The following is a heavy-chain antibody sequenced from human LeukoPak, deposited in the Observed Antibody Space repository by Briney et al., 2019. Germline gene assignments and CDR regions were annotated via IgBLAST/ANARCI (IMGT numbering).Heavy chain of an antibody. CDR1: GYTFTGYY. CDR2: INPNSGGT. V-gene: IGHV1-2*02. J-gene: IGHJ4*02. CDR3: ARDSGDEWPSTPMFDY. D-gene: IGHD3-3*01. Sequence: ASVKVSCKASGYTFTGYYMHWVRQAPGQGLEWMGWINPNSGGTNYAQKFQGRVTMTRDTSISTAYMELSSLRSEDTAVYYCARDSGDEWPSTPMFDYWGQGTLVTVSS.